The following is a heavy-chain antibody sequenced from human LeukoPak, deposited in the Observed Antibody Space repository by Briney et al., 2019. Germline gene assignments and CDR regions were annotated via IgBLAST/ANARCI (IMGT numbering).Heavy chain of an antibody. J-gene: IGHJ4*02. CDR1: GFTFSTYI. CDR2: IGTSTSYI. D-gene: IGHD1-26*01. CDR3: VRGELHLDYYFDY. V-gene: IGHV3-21*01. Sequence: GGSLRLSCAASGFTFSTYIMNWVRQTPGKGLEWVSSIGTSTSYIYYADSVKGRFTISRDNAKNSLYLQMNSLRAEDTAVYYCVRGELHLDYYFDYWGQGTLVTVSS.